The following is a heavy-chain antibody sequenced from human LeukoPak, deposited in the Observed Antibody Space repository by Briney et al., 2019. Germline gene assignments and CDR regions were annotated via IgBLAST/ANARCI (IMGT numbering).Heavy chain of an antibody. V-gene: IGHV1-46*01. J-gene: IGHJ6*03. Sequence: ASVKVSCKASGYTFTSYYMHWVRQAPGQGLEWMGIINPSGGSTSSAQKFQGRVTMTRDTSTSTAYMELRSLRSDDTAVYYCARVNYGDPSYYYYYYMDVWGKGTTVTVSS. CDR2: INPSGGST. CDR1: GYTFTSYY. D-gene: IGHD4-17*01. CDR3: ARVNYGDPSYYYYYYMDV.